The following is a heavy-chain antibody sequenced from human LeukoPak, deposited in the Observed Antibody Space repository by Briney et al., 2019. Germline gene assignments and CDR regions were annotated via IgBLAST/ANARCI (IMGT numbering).Heavy chain of an antibody. CDR2: IYYSGST. Sequence: PSETLSLTCTVSGRSISSSSYYWGWIRQPPGKGLEWIGSIYYSGSTYYNPSLKSRVTISVDTSKNQFSLKLSSVTAADTAVYYCAAYYYDSSGYSDYWGQGTLVTVSS. CDR1: GRSISSSSYY. V-gene: IGHV4-39*07. CDR3: AAYYYDSSGYSDY. J-gene: IGHJ4*02. D-gene: IGHD3-22*01.